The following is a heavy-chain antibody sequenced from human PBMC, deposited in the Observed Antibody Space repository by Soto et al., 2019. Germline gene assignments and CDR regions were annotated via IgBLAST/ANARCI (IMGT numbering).Heavy chain of an antibody. J-gene: IGHJ5*02. CDR2: INHSGST. V-gene: IGHV4-34*01. CDR3: ARRRFGEGRRFDP. D-gene: IGHD3-10*01. Sequence: SETLSLTCAVYGGSFSGYYWSWIRQPPGKGLEWIGEINHSGSTNYNPSLKSRVTISVDTSKNQFSLKLSSVTAADTAVYYCARRRFGEGRRFDPWGQGTLVTVSS. CDR1: GGSFSGYY.